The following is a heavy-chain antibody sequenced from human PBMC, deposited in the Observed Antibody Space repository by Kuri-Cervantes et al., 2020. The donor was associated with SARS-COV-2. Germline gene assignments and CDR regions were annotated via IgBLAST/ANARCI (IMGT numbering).Heavy chain of an antibody. V-gene: IGHV3-74*01. CDR3: ARGRQWLALYYFDY. CDR2: INSDGSST. CDR1: GFTFSSYW. D-gene: IGHD6-19*01. Sequence: LSLTCAASGFTFSSYWMHWVRQAPGKGLVWVSRINSDGSSTSYADSVKGRFTISRDNAKNSLYLQMNSLRAEDTAVYYCARGRQWLALYYFDYWGQGTLVTVSS. J-gene: IGHJ4*02.